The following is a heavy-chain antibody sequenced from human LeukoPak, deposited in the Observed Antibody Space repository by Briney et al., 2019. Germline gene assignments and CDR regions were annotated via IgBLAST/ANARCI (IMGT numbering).Heavy chain of an antibody. Sequence: GGSLRLSCAASGFTLSTYWMHWVRQAPGKGLVWVSRINSEGSSTNYADSVKGRFTISRDNSKNTLYLQMNSLRAEDTAVYYCAKGQDYYDSSAYLFDYWGQGTLVTVSS. CDR2: INSEGSST. CDR3: AKGQDYYDSSAYLFDY. V-gene: IGHV3-74*01. D-gene: IGHD3-22*01. CDR1: GFTLSTYW. J-gene: IGHJ4*02.